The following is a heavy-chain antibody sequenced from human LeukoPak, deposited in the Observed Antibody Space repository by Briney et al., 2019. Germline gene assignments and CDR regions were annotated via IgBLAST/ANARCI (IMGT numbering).Heavy chain of an antibody. CDR3: AKNRGGSYYSGSDY. CDR1: GFTFSSYG. V-gene: IGHV3-30*18. CDR2: ISYDGSNK. Sequence: GGSLRLSCAASGFTFSSYGMHWVRQAPGKGLEWVAVISYDGSNKYYADSVKGRFTISRDNSKNTLYLQMNSLRAEDTAVYYCAKNRGGSYYSGSDYWGQGTLVTVSS. J-gene: IGHJ4*02. D-gene: IGHD1-26*01.